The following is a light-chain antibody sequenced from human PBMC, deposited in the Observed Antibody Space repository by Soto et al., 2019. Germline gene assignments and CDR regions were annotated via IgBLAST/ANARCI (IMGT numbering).Light chain of an antibody. V-gene: IGKV3-20*01. CDR3: QQYGISPPT. CDR1: QSVSGSD. Sequence: EVVLTQSPGTLSLSPGERATLSCRASQSVSGSDLAWYQQKPGQAPRLLISGASSRATGIPDRFSGSGSGTDFTLTISSLEPEDFAVFYCQQYGISPPTFGQGTKVDIK. CDR2: GAS. J-gene: IGKJ1*01.